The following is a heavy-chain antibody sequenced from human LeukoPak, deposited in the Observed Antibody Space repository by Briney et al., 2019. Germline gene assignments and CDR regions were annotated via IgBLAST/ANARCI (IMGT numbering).Heavy chain of an antibody. CDR2: VYYSGST. CDR3: AKSPYYFDY. CDR1: GGSISSYY. V-gene: IGHV4-59*13. Sequence: SETLYLTCTVSGGSISSYYWSWIRQPPGKGLEWIGYVYYSGSTNYNPSLKSRVTMSVDTSKNQFSLKLSSVTAADTAVYYCAKSPYYFDYWGQGTLVTVSS. J-gene: IGHJ4*02.